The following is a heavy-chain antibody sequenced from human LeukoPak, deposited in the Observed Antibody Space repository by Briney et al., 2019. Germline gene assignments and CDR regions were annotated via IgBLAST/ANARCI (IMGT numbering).Heavy chain of an antibody. D-gene: IGHD6-13*01. CDR3: ARDLAYSSSWTGWFDP. Sequence: GGSLRLSCAASGFTFSSYSMNWVRQAPGKGLEWVSSISSSSSYIYYADSVKGRFTISRDTAKNSLYLQMNSLRAEDTAVYYCARDLAYSSSWTGWFDPWGQGTLVTVSS. J-gene: IGHJ5*02. CDR2: ISSSSSYI. V-gene: IGHV3-21*01. CDR1: GFTFSSYS.